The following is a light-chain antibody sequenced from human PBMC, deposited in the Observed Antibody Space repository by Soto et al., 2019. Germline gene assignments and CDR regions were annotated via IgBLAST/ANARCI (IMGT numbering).Light chain of an antibody. J-gene: IGKJ1*01. CDR1: QSISSW. CDR2: KAS. V-gene: IGKV1-5*03. CDR3: QQYNSLWT. Sequence: DIQITHSRSTLSASVGDRVTITCRASQSISSWLAWYQQKPGKAPKLLIYKASSLESGVPSRFSGSGSGPEFTLTISSLQPDDFATYYCQQYNSLWTLGQGTKVDIK.